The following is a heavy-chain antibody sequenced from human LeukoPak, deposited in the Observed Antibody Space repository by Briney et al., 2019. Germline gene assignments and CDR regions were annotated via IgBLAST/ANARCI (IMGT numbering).Heavy chain of an antibody. CDR2: IYYSGST. CDR3: ARGSYSSYNWFDP. J-gene: IGHJ5*02. Sequence: SETLSLTCTVSGGSISSSSYYWGWIRQPPGKGLEWIGSIYYSGSTYYNPSLKSRVTISVDTSKNQFSLKLSSVTAADTAVYYCARGSYSSYNWFDPWGQGTLVTVSS. D-gene: IGHD6-19*01. V-gene: IGHV4-39*07. CDR1: GGSISSSSYY.